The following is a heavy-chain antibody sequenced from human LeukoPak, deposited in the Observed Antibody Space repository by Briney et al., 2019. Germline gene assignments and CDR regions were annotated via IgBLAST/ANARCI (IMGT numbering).Heavy chain of an antibody. J-gene: IGHJ6*02. V-gene: IGHV7-4-1*02. Sequence: ASVKVSCKASGYTFSGHAMNWVRQAPGQGLEWTGWINTNSGNPTYAQGFTGRFVFSLDTSVSTAYLQIRSLKAEDTAVYYCARDGTYYYDSSYYWPPMDVWGQGTTVTVS. D-gene: IGHD3-22*01. CDR1: GYTFSGHA. CDR3: ARDGTYYYDSSYYWPPMDV. CDR2: INTNSGNP.